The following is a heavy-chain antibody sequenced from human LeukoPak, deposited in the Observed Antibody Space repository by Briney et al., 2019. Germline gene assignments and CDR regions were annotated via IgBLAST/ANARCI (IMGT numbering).Heavy chain of an antibody. Sequence: TGGSLRLSCAASGFTFSTYSMTWVRQAPGKGLEWVSYITGDTSTIYYADSVKGRFTISRDNTENSLYLQMNSLRAEDTAVYYCASDAFDIWGQGTMVTVSS. CDR1: GFTFSTYS. V-gene: IGHV3-48*01. CDR2: ITGDTSTI. J-gene: IGHJ3*02. CDR3: ASDAFDI.